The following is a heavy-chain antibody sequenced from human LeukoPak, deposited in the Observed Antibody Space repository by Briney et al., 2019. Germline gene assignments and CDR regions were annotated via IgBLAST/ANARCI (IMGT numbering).Heavy chain of an antibody. V-gene: IGHV3-30-3*01. CDR2: ISYDGSNK. CDR3: ARPRYYYDSSGYFDY. Sequence: GGSLRLSCAASGFTFSSYAMHWVRQAPSKGLGWVAVISYDGSNKYYADSVKGRFTIPRHNSKNTLYLQMNSLRAEDTAVYYCARPRYYYDSSGYFDYWGQGTLVTVSS. J-gene: IGHJ4*02. CDR1: GFTFSSYA. D-gene: IGHD3-22*01.